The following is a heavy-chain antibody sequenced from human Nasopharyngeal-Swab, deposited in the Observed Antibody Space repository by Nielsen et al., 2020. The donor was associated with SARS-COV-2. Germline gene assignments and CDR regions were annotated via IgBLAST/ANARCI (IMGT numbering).Heavy chain of an antibody. J-gene: IGHJ4*02. Sequence: GESLKISCAASGLTFRSYSMRWVRQAPGKGLEYVSAISSNGGSTYYANSVKGRVTISRDNSKNTLYLQMGSLRAEDMAVYYCATGDDYGSDYWGQGTLVTVSS. D-gene: IGHD4-17*01. CDR1: GLTFRSYS. V-gene: IGHV3-64*01. CDR2: ISSNGGST. CDR3: ATGDDYGSDY.